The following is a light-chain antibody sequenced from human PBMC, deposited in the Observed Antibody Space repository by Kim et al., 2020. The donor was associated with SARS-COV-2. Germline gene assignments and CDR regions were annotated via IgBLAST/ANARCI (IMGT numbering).Light chain of an antibody. J-gene: IGKJ2*01. CDR2: GAS. CDR3: QQYNGYHT. Sequence: LPAAVGDRFTSTCRASQSISRWLAWYQQKPGKAPKLLINGASSLESGVPSRFSGSASGTEFTLTISSLQPDEFATYYCQQYNGYHTFGQGTKLEI. V-gene: IGKV1-5*03. CDR1: QSISRW.